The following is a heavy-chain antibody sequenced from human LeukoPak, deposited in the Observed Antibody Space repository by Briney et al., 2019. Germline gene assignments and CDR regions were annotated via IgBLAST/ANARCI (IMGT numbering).Heavy chain of an antibody. CDR3: ARDSRIAAAAY. CDR2: INPNSGGT. CDR1: GYTFTGDY. J-gene: IGHJ4*02. V-gene: IGHV1-2*02. D-gene: IGHD6-13*01. Sequence: GASVKVSCKASGYTFTGDYMHWGRQAPGQGLEWMGWINPNSGGTNYAQKFQGRVTMTRATSISTAYMQLSRLRSDDTAVYYCARDSRIAAAAYWGQGTLVTVSS.